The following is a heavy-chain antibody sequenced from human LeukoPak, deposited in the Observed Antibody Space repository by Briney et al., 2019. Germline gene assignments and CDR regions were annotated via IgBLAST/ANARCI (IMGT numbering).Heavy chain of an antibody. V-gene: IGHV4-34*01. J-gene: IGHJ4*02. D-gene: IGHD5-12*01. Sequence: SETLSLTCAVYGGSFSGYYWNWIRQPPGKGLEWIGEINHSGSTNYNPSLKSRVTISVDTSKNQFSLKLSSVTAADTAVYYCARRSLSATALRDYWGQGTLVTVSS. CDR2: INHSGST. CDR1: GGSFSGYY. CDR3: ARRSLSATALRDY.